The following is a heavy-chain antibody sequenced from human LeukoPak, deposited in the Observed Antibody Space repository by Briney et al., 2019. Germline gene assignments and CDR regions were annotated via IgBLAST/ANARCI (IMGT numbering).Heavy chain of an antibody. J-gene: IGHJ5*02. CDR3: ARGDGPGHNWFDP. D-gene: IGHD3-10*01. CDR1: GFTFSSNY. CDR2: IYSGGST. V-gene: IGHV3-53*01. Sequence: GWSLTLSCAASGFTFSSNYMSWVRQARGKGLEGVSVIYSGGSTYYADSVKGRFTISRDNYKNTLYLQMNSLRAEDTAVYYCARGDGPGHNWFDPWGQGTLVTVSS.